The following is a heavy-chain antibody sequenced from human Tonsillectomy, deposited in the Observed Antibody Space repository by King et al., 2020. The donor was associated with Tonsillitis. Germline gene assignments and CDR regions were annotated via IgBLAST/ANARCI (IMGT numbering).Heavy chain of an antibody. Sequence: QLVQSGAEVKKPGSSVKVSCKAPEGTFNSYAISWVRQAPGQGLEWMGRIIPMFDIANYTQKFQGRVTFTADKSTSTAYMELSILRSEDPAVYYCARGPCGATMGQGVDNSYYYGMDVWGQGTTVTVSS. CDR3: ARGPCGATMGQGVDNSYYYGMDV. CDR1: EGTFNSYA. J-gene: IGHJ6*02. CDR2: IIPMFDIA. V-gene: IGHV1-69*09. D-gene: IGHD3-10*01.